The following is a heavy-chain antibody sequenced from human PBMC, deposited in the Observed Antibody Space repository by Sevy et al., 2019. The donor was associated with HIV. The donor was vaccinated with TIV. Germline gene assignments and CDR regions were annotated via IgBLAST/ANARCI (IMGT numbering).Heavy chain of an antibody. CDR1: GGSISSSSYY. D-gene: IGHD3-3*01. CDR3: ARHNYDCYSGYPVYFDY. Sequence: SETLSLTCTVSGGSISSSSYYWGWIRQPPGKGLEWIGSIYYSGSTYYNPSLKSRVTISVDTSKNQFSLKLSSVTAADTAVYYCARHNYDCYSGYPVYFDYWGQGTLVTVSS. CDR2: IYYSGST. V-gene: IGHV4-39*01. J-gene: IGHJ4*02.